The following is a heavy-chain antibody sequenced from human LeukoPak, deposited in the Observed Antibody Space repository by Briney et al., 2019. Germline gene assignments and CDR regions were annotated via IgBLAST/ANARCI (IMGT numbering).Heavy chain of an antibody. V-gene: IGHV3-53*01. CDR3: ARDRSGSLDY. Sequence: GGTLRLSCAASGFTVSSNYMSWVRQAPGKGLEWVSVIYSGGSTYYADSVKGRFTISRDNSKNTLYLQMNSLRAEDTAVYYCARDRSGSLDYWGQGTLVTVSS. J-gene: IGHJ4*02. D-gene: IGHD1-26*01. CDR1: GFTVSSNY. CDR2: IYSGGST.